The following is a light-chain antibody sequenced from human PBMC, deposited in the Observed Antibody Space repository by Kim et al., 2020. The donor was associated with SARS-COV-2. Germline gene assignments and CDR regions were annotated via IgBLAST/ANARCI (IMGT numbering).Light chain of an antibody. CDR3: QQSYSTLWT. CDR1: QSISSY. Sequence: SASVGDRVTITCPASQSISSYLNWYQQKPGKAPKLLIYAASSLQSGVPSRFSGSGSGTDFTLTISSLQPEDFATYYCQQSYSTLWTFGQGTKLEIK. J-gene: IGKJ1*01. CDR2: AAS. V-gene: IGKV1-39*01.